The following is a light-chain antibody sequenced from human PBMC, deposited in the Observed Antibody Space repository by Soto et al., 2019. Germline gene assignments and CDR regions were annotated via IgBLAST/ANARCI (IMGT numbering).Light chain of an antibody. J-gene: IGKJ3*01. Sequence: DIQMTQSPSSLSASVGDRVTITCRASQSISTYLNWYQQKPGKAPNLLIYAACSMQSGVPSRFSGSGSGTDFTLTISSLQPADFATYYCQQSYDTPITFGPGTKVDIE. CDR1: QSISTY. CDR3: QQSYDTPIT. CDR2: AAC. V-gene: IGKV1-39*01.